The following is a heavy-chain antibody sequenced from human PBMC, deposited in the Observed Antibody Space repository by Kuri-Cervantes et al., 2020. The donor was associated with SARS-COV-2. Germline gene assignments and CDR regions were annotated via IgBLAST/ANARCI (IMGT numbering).Heavy chain of an antibody. Sequence: SETLSLTCTVSGGSISSYYWSWIRQPPGKGLEWIGYIYYSGSTNYNPSLKSRVTISVDTSKNQFSLKLSSVTAADTAVYYCARDPSRGVRWSGYPNYFDYWGQGTLVTVSS. CDR2: IYYSGST. D-gene: IGHD3-3*01. J-gene: IGHJ4*02. V-gene: IGHV4-59*12. CDR1: GGSISSYY. CDR3: ARDPSRGVRWSGYPNYFDY.